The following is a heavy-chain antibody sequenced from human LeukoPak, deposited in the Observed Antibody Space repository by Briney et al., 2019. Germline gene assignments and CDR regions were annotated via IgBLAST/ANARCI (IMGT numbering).Heavy chain of an antibody. Sequence: PGGSLRLSCAASGFTFSSYAMSWVRQAPGKGLEWVSAISGSGGSTYYADSVKGRFTISRDNSKNTLYLQMNSLRAEDTAIYYCAKYFAFGDYYFDYWGQGTLVTVSS. V-gene: IGHV3-23*01. CDR3: AKYFAFGDYYFDY. J-gene: IGHJ4*02. CDR2: ISGSGGST. CDR1: GFTFSSYA. D-gene: IGHD2-21*02.